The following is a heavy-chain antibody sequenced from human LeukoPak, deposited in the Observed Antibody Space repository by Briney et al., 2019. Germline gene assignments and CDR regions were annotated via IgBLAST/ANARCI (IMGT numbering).Heavy chain of an antibody. D-gene: IGHD3-22*01. CDR1: GYSFGTYW. V-gene: IGHV5-51*01. Sequence: GESLKISCEGSGYSFGTYWIAWVRQMPGKGLEFMGIIYPRDSDTRYSPSFQGQVTISADESISTAYLQWSRLKASDTATYFCARSSGPGYHFEYWGPGTLLTVSS. CDR2: IYPRDSDT. J-gene: IGHJ4*02. CDR3: ARSSGPGYHFEY.